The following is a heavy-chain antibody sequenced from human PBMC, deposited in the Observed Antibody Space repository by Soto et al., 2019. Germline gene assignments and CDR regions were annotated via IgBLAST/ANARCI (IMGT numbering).Heavy chain of an antibody. D-gene: IGHD1-26*01. CDR2: ISYDGSNK. CDR3: ARASRWNSGSYQARGMDV. J-gene: IGHJ6*01. Sequence: QVQLVESGGGVVQPGRSLRLSCAASGFTFSSYAMHWVRQAPGKGLEWVAVISYDGSNKYYADSVKGRFTISRDNSKNKLYLQMNSMRAKDMAVYYCARASRWNSGSYQARGMDVWGQGTTVTVSS. V-gene: IGHV3-30-3*01. CDR1: GFTFSSYA.